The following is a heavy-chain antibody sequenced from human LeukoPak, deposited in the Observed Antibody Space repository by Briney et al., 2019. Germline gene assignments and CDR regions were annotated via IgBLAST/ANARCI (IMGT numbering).Heavy chain of an antibody. CDR1: GXTXXSNY. CDR3: XXXXXXXXXXCXXY. Sequence: GXTXXSNYMSWVRQAPXKGXEWVSIIYSGGSTXYADSVKGRFTISRDNSKNXWYLQMKSLRIEDTAMYYCXXXXXXXXXXCXXYWGQGTLVTVSS. J-gene: IGHJ4*02. CDR2: IYSGGST. V-gene: IGHV3-53*05.